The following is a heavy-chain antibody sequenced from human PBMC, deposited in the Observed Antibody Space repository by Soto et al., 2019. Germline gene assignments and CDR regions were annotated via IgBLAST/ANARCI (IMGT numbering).Heavy chain of an antibody. V-gene: IGHV1-69*01. J-gene: IGHJ5*02. D-gene: IGHD6-13*01. CDR2: IIPICGTA. Sequence: QVQLVQSGAEVKKPGSSVKVSCKASGGNFISYAISWVRQAPGQVLEWMGGIIPICGTANYAEKFQGRVTITADESTSTAYLELSSLISEDTAVYYCSRTTNRIAAARDWFDPWGQGTLVTVSS. CDR3: SRTTNRIAAARDWFDP. CDR1: GGNFISYA.